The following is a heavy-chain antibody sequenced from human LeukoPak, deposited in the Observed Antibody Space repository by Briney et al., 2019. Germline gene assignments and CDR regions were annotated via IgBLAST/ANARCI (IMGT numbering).Heavy chain of an antibody. CDR1: GFTFSSYG. CDR2: ISYDGSNK. CDR3: AKDLSWYGSGVDY. D-gene: IGHD3-10*01. Sequence: PGGSLRLSCAASGFTFSSYGMHWVRQAPGKGLEWVAVISYDGSNKYYVDSVKGRFTISRDNSKNTLYLQMNSLRAEDTAVYYCAKDLSWYGSGVDYWGQGTLVTVSS. J-gene: IGHJ4*02. V-gene: IGHV3-30*18.